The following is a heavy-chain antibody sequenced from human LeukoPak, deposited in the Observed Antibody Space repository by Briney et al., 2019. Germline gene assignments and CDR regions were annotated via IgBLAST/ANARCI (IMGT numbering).Heavy chain of an antibody. D-gene: IGHD3-16*02. CDR2: ISWNSGSI. J-gene: IGHJ4*02. CDR1: GFTFDDYA. V-gene: IGHV3-9*01. Sequence: PGGSLRLSCAASGFTFDDYAMHWVRQAPRKGLEWVSGISWNSGSIGYADSVKGRFTISRDNAKNSLYLQMNSLRAEDTALYYCAKDMGVGDYVWGSYRSGFDYWGQGTLVTVSS. CDR3: AKDMGVGDYVWGSYRSGFDY.